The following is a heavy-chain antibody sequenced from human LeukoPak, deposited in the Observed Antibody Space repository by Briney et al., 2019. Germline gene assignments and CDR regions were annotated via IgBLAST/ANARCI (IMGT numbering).Heavy chain of an antibody. Sequence: ASVKVSCKASGYTFTSYAMHWVRQAPGQRLEWMGWVNAGNGNTKYSQKFQGRVTITRDTSASTAYMELSSLRSEDTAVYYCARAVVVVAAFDYWGQGTLVTVSS. D-gene: IGHD2-15*01. J-gene: IGHJ4*02. CDR2: VNAGNGNT. V-gene: IGHV1-3*01. CDR1: GYTFTSYA. CDR3: ARAVVVVAAFDY.